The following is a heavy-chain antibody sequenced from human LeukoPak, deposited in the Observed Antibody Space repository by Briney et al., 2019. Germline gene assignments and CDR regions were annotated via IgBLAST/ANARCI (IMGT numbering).Heavy chain of an antibody. D-gene: IGHD5-24*01. CDR1: GGSLSSCY. CDR3: AREMATGSGAFDI. V-gene: IGHV4-59*01. J-gene: IGHJ3*02. CDR2: IFFIGPI. Sequence: SETLSLTCTVSGGSLSSCYWSWIRQPPGKGLEWMGYIFFIGPITHNPSLTRRVTVSVDTSNNQSCLRRASVTAADTAVYNCAREMATGSGAFDIWGQGTMLTVSS.